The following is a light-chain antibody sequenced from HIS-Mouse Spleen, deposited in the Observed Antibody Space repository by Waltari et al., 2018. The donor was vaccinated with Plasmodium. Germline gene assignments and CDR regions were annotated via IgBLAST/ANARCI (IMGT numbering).Light chain of an antibody. CDR3: QQDYNLPYT. Sequence: EIVMTQSPATLSLSPGERATLSCRASQSVSRSYLSWYQQNPGQAPRLLIYGASTRATGIPARFSGSGSGTDFTLTISSLQPEDFAVYYCQQDYNLPYTFGQGTKLEIK. CDR1: QSVSRSY. J-gene: IGKJ2*01. CDR2: GAS. V-gene: IGKV3D-7*01.